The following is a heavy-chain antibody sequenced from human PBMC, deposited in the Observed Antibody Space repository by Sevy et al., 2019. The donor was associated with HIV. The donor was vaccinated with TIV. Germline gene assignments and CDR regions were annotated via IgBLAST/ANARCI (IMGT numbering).Heavy chain of an antibody. D-gene: IGHD6-19*01. CDR1: GFTFISYT. CDR3: ARAPPYSSGWYGIDY. V-gene: IGHV3-23*01. Sequence: GGSLRLSCAASGFTFISYTMSWVRQAPGKGLEWVSSISAGGGSTYYADSVKGRFTISRDNSRSTVSLQMNSLRAEDTAVYYCARAPPYSSGWYGIDYWGQGTLVTVSS. J-gene: IGHJ4*02. CDR2: ISAGGGST.